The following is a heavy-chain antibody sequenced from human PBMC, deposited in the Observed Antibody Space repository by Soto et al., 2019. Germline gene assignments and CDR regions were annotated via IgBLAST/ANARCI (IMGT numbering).Heavy chain of an antibody. Sequence: SETLSLTCAVYGGSLSGYYWSWIRQPPGKALEWIGEINHSGNTNYNPSLKTRVTISVDTSKNQLFLNLSSVTAADTAMYYCARHHVRGRTIAGAAEFWGQGTLVTVSS. CDR1: GGSLSGYY. J-gene: IGHJ4*02. CDR2: INHSGNT. V-gene: IGHV4-34*01. CDR3: ARHHVRGRTIAGAAEF. D-gene: IGHD1-26*01.